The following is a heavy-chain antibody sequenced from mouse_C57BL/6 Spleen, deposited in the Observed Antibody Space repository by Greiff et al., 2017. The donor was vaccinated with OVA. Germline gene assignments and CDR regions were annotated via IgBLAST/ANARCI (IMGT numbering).Heavy chain of an antibody. V-gene: IGHV5-17*01. J-gene: IGHJ2*01. CDR1: GFTFSDYG. D-gene: IGHD1-1*01. Sequence: EVMLVESGAGLVKPGGSLKLSCAASGFTFSDYGMHWVRQAPEKGLEWVAYISSGRSTIYYAATVKGRFTISRDNAKNTLFLQMTSLRSEDTAMDYCARVEYYGSSPFDYWGQGTTLTVSS. CDR2: ISSGRSTI. CDR3: ARVEYYGSSPFDY.